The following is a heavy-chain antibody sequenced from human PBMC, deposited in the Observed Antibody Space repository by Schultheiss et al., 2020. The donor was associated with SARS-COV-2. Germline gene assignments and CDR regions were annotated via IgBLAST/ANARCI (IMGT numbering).Heavy chain of an antibody. Sequence: SQTLSLTCTVSGGSISSSSYYWSWIRQHPGKGLEWIGYIFYIGSTYYNPSLKSRVTISVDTSRNQFSLKLSSVTAADTAVYYCARDSNYGDYESRGLDVWGQGTTVTVSS. CDR2: IFYIGST. CDR3: ARDSNYGDYESRGLDV. D-gene: IGHD4-17*01. CDR1: GGSISSSSYY. V-gene: IGHV4-31*03. J-gene: IGHJ6*02.